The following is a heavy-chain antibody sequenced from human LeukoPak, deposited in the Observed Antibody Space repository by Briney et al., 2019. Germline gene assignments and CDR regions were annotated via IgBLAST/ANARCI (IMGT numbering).Heavy chain of an antibody. J-gene: IGHJ5*02. V-gene: IGHV4-59*01. CDR2: IYYSGRT. Sequence: PSETLSLTCTVSGGSISSYYWSWIRQPPGKGLEWIGYIYYSGRTNYNPSLKSRVTISVDTSKNQFSLKLSSVTAADTAVYYCARVQRRIAWYWFDPWGQGTLVTVSS. CDR1: GGSISSYY. D-gene: IGHD6-13*01. CDR3: ARVQRRIAWYWFDP.